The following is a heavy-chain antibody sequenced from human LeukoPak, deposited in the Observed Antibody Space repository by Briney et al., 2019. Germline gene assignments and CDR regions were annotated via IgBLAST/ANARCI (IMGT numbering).Heavy chain of an antibody. Sequence: SETLSLTCTVSGGSISSGGYYWSWIRQHPGKGLEWIGYIYYSGSTYYNPSLKSRVTISVDTSKNQFSLKLSSVTAADTAVYYCARQEGPGPGIAAFLTDYWGQGTLVTVSS. CDR3: ARQEGPGPGIAAFLTDY. V-gene: IGHV4-39*01. D-gene: IGHD6-25*01. CDR2: IYYSGST. J-gene: IGHJ4*02. CDR1: GGSISSGGYY.